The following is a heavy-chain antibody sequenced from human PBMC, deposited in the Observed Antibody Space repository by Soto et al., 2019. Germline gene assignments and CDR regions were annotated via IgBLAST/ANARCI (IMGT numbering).Heavy chain of an antibody. J-gene: IGHJ5*02. Sequence: EVQLVESGGGLVQPGGSLRLSCAASGFTFSSYSMNWVRQAPGKGLEWVSYISSSSSTIYYADSVKGRFTISRDNAKNSLYRQMNSLRAEDTAGYYCARGEGSLGFDPWGQGTLVTVSS. CDR1: GFTFSSYS. V-gene: IGHV3-48*01. D-gene: IGHD6-13*01. CDR3: ARGEGSLGFDP. CDR2: ISSSSSTI.